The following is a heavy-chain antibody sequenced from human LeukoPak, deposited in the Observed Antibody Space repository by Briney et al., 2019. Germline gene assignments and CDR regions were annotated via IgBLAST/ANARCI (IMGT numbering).Heavy chain of an antibody. Sequence: GGSLRLSCAASGFSFSSFSISWVRQAPGTGLEWVSGISASGGLTYYADSVKGRFTIPRDNSKNTLYLQVNSLRAEDTAVYYCAKDYSGSSPWWFDPWGQGTLVTVSS. V-gene: IGHV3-23*01. J-gene: IGHJ5*02. CDR3: AKDYSGSSPWWFDP. D-gene: IGHD1-26*01. CDR1: GFSFSSFS. CDR2: ISASGGLT.